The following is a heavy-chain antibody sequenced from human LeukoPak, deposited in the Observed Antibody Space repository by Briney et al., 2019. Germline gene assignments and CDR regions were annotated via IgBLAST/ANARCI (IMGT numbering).Heavy chain of an antibody. J-gene: IGHJ4*02. CDR1: GLTFSSYW. Sequence: GGSLRLSCAASGLTFSSYWMSWVRQAPGKGLEWVANIKQDGSEKYYVDSVKGRFTISRDNAKNSLYLQMNSLRAEDTAVYYCARDGETLVDYWGQGTLVTVSS. D-gene: IGHD3-10*01. CDR3: ARDGETLVDY. CDR2: IKQDGSEK. V-gene: IGHV3-7*01.